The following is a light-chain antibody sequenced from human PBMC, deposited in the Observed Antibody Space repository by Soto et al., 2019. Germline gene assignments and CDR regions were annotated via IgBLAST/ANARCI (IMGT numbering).Light chain of an antibody. Sequence: QSVLTQPPSASGTPGQRVTISCSGSSSNIGSNYVYWYQQLPGTAPKLLIYRNNQRPSGVPDRFSGSKSGTAASLAISGLRSKDESDYYCAAWDDSLSGREVFGTGTKLTVL. CDR1: SSNIGSNY. CDR3: AAWDDSLSGREV. V-gene: IGLV1-47*01. J-gene: IGLJ1*01. CDR2: RNN.